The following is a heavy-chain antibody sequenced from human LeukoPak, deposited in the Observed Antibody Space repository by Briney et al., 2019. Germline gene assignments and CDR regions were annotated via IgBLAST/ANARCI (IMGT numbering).Heavy chain of an antibody. CDR2: IYSGGST. CDR3: ARGDSSGYSKVFDY. D-gene: IGHD3-22*01. V-gene: IGHV3-53*01. CDR1: GFTVSSKF. Sequence: GGSLRLSCIASGFTVSSKFMSWVRQAPGKGLEWVSVIYSGGSTFCADSVRGRFTISRDNSKNTLYLQMNSLRAEDTAVYYCARGDSSGYSKVFDYWGQGTLVTVSS. J-gene: IGHJ4*02.